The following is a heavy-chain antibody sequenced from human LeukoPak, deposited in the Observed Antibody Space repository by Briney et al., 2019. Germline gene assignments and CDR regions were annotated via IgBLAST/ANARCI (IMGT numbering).Heavy chain of an antibody. V-gene: IGHV4-59*01. CDR3: ARGSSWYWVDY. CDR2: IYYSGST. J-gene: IGHJ4*02. CDR1: AGSISSYY. Sequence: NPSETLSLTCTLSAGSISSYYWSWIRQPPGRGLEWIGYIYYSGSTNYNPSLKSRVTISIDTSKNQFSLKLSSVAAADTAVYYCARGSSWYWVDYWGQGTLVTVSS. D-gene: IGHD6-13*01.